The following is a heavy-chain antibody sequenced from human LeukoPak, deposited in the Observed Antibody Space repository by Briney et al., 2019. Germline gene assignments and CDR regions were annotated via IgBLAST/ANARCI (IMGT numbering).Heavy chain of an antibody. J-gene: IGHJ5*02. CDR2: IYYSGST. CDR3: ARVVGYCSSTSCPNWFDP. D-gene: IGHD2-2*01. V-gene: IGHV4-59*11. Sequence: SETLSLTCTVSGGSISSHYWSWIRQPPGKRLEWIGYIYYSGSTNYNPSLKSRVTISVDTSKNQFSLKLSSVTAADTAVYYCARVVGYCSSTSCPNWFDPWGQGTLVTVSS. CDR1: GGSISSHY.